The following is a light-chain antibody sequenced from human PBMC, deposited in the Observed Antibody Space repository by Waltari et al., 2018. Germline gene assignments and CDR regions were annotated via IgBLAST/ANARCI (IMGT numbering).Light chain of an antibody. V-gene: IGLV2-14*03. Sequence: QSALTQPASVSGAPGQSITTSCTGTSRDVGRYNSVSWYQDHPGQGPKVIIYDVSDRPSGVSARFSGSKSGNTASLTISGLQAEDEADYYCSSQSSNNVVLFGGGTKVTVL. CDR3: SSQSSNNVVL. CDR1: SRDVGRYNS. CDR2: DVS. J-gene: IGLJ3*02.